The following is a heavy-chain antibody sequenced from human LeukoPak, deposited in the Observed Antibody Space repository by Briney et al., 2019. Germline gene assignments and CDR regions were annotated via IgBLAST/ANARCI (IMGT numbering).Heavy chain of an antibody. CDR1: AFTFSSYA. CDR3: AKYVSGPYYGGFDC. D-gene: IGHD3-10*01. Sequence: GGSLRLSCAASAFTFSSYAMIWVRQAPGKGLEWVAAISGSGGSTYYRDSVNGRVTISRDNSKNTLFLQMNSLRAEDTAVYYCAKYVSGPYYGGFDCWAQGTLVTVSS. V-gene: IGHV3-23*01. CDR2: ISGSGGST. J-gene: IGHJ4*02.